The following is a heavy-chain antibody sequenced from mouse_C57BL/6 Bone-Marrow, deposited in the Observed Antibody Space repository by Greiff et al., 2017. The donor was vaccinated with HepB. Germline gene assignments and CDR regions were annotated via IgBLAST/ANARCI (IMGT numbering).Heavy chain of an antibody. Sequence: EVHLVESGEGLVKPGGSLKLSCAASGFTFSSYAMSWVRQTPEKRLEWVAYISSGGDYIYYADTVKGRFTISRDNARNTLYLQMSSLKSEDTAMYYCTRRGSYSSWFAYWGQGTLVTVSA. D-gene: IGHD2-12*01. V-gene: IGHV5-9-1*02. CDR1: GFTFSSYA. CDR3: TRRGSYSSWFAY. CDR2: ISSGGDYI. J-gene: IGHJ3*01.